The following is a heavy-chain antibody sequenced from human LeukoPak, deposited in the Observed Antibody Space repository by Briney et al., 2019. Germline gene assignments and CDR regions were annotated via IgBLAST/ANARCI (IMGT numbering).Heavy chain of an antibody. CDR1: GGSISSYY. CDR2: IYTSGST. D-gene: IGHD1-1*01. V-gene: IGHV4-4*09. J-gene: IGHJ5*02. Sequence: PSETLSLTCTVSGGSISSYYWSWIRQPPGKGLEWFGYIYTSGSTNYNPSLKSRVTISVDTSKNQFSLKLSSVTAADTAVYYCARSQPWFDPWGQGTLVTVSS. CDR3: ARSQPWFDP.